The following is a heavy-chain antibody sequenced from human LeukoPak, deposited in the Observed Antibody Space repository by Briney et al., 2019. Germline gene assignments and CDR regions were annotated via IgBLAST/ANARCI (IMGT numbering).Heavy chain of an antibody. CDR1: GASISRPYW. CDR2: ISYSGNT. Sequence: PSETLSLTCGVSGASISRPYWGIWVRQPPGKWLEWIAEISYSGNTHYNPSLKSRVIISLDKSKNLVFLKLNSVTAADTAMYYCARDGGSDQYYFDNWGQGTLVTVSS. D-gene: IGHD6-19*01. J-gene: IGHJ4*02. V-gene: IGHV4-4*02. CDR3: ARDGGSDQYYFDN.